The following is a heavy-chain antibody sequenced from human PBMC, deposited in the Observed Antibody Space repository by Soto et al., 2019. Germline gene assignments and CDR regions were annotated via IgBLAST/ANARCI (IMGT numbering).Heavy chain of an antibody. CDR3: ARQVVDGTVAGTGSFDY. V-gene: IGHV4-39*01. CDR2: FYYSGST. Sequence: PSETLSLTCTVSGGSISSSSYYWVWIRQPPGKGLEWIGSFYYSGSTYYNPSLKSRVTISGDTSEKQFSLNLSSVTAADTAAYYCARQVVDGTVAGTGSFDYWGQGTLVTVSS. CDR1: GGSISSSSYY. J-gene: IGHJ4*02. D-gene: IGHD6-19*01.